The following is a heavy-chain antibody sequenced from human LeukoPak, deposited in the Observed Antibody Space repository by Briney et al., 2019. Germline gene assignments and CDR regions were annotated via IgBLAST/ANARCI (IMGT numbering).Heavy chain of an antibody. Sequence: GGSLRLSCAASGFTFSSYGMHWVRQDPGKGLEWVAVISYDGSNKYYADSVKGRFTISRDNSKNTLYLQMNSLRAEDTAVYYCAKDPSSGMATSNFDYWGQGTLVTVSS. D-gene: IGHD5-24*01. CDR1: GFTFSSYG. CDR2: ISYDGSNK. J-gene: IGHJ4*02. CDR3: AKDPSSGMATSNFDY. V-gene: IGHV3-30*18.